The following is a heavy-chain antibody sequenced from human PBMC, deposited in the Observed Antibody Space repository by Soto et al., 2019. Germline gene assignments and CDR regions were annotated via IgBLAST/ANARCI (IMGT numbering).Heavy chain of an antibody. CDR3: TPGGVPEAAKGYYYYAMDV. D-gene: IGHD2-2*01. CDR2: ISGSGVNT. CDR1: GFIFRNYA. V-gene: IGHV3-23*01. Sequence: GGSLRLSCAASGFIFRNYAMSWVRQAPGKGPERVSSISGSGVNTFYADSVKGRFTISRDNSKTTLYLQMNSLKAEDTAVYYCTPGGVPEAAKGYYYYAMDVWGQGTTVTVSS. J-gene: IGHJ6*02.